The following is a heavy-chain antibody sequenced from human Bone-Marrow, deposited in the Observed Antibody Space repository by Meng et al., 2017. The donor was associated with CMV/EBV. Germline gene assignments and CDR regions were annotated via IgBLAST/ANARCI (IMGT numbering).Heavy chain of an antibody. J-gene: IGHJ4*02. V-gene: IGHV4-34*01. CDR2: ISDSEFT. CDR1: GGSFSDHY. D-gene: IGHD6-19*01. CDR3: ARRSRFGSGWYVDY. Sequence: SETLSLTCAVYGGSFSDHYWTWIRQPPEKGLEWIAEISDSEFTNYNPSLMSRVTISVDTSKNQFSLKLSSVTAADTAVYYCARRSRFGSGWYVDYWGQGARVTVSS.